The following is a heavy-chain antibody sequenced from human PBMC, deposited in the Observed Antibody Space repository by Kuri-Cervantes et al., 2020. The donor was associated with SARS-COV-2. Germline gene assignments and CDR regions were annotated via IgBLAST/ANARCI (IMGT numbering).Heavy chain of an antibody. Sequence: GSLRLSCAVSGYSISSGYYWGWIRQPPGKGLEWIGSIYHSGSTYYNPSLKSRATISLDTSKNQLSLNLNSVTAADTAVFYCARHAPSILRFLQWTQPAHNFDYWGQGTLVTVSS. CDR3: ARHAPSILRFLQWTQPAHNFDY. CDR2: IYHSGST. J-gene: IGHJ4*02. CDR1: GYSISSGYY. V-gene: IGHV4-38-2*01. D-gene: IGHD3-3*01.